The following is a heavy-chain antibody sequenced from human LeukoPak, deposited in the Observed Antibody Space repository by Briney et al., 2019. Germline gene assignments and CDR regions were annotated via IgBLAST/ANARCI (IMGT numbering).Heavy chain of an antibody. CDR1: GGSFSGYF. CDR2: INHSGST. D-gene: IGHD3-10*01. CDR3: ASGVGFVKIDY. V-gene: IGHV4-34*01. J-gene: IGHJ4*02. Sequence: PSETLSLTCAVYGGSFSGYFWTWIRQPPGKGLEWIGEINHSGSTNYNPSLKSRVTISVDTSKNQFSLKLTAVTAADTAVYYCASGVGFVKIDYWGQGTLVTVSP.